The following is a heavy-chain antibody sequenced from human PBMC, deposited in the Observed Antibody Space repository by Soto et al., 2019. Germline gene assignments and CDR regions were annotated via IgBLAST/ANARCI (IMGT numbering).Heavy chain of an antibody. CDR1: GGSFSGYY. CDR3: ATTALRFLEWLPTHRQYYFDY. D-gene: IGHD3-3*01. Sequence: SETLSLTCAVYGGSFSGYYWSWIRQPPGKGLEWIGEINHSGSTNYNPSLKSRVTISVDTSKNQFSLKLSSVTAADTAVYYCATTALRFLEWLPTHRQYYFDYWGQGTLVTVSS. J-gene: IGHJ4*02. CDR2: INHSGST. V-gene: IGHV4-34*01.